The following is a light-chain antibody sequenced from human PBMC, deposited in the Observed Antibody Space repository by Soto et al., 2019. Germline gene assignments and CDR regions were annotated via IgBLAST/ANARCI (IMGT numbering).Light chain of an antibody. CDR1: QSLVYSDGNTY. J-gene: IGKJ2*01. Sequence: DVVMTQSPLSLPVTLGQPASISCRSSQSLVYSDGNTYLNWYQQRPGQSPRRLIYNVSNWDSGVQERFSGSGSGTDFKPKIRSVEAEDVGVYYRMQATSGPYTFGQGTKLEIK. CDR3: MQATSGPYT. V-gene: IGKV2D-30*01. CDR2: NVS.